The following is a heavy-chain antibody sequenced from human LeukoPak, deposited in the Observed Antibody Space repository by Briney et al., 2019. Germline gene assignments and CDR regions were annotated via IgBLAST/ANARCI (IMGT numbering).Heavy chain of an antibody. V-gene: IGHV3-30-3*01. CDR2: ISYDGSHK. J-gene: IGHJ4*02. Sequence: GRSLRLSCAASGFTFRSYSMHWVRQAPGKGLEWVAVISYDGSHKYYADSVKGRFTISRDNSKNTLYLQMNSLRAEDTAVYYCAKADSSTSCLDYWGQGTLVTVSS. CDR3: AKADSSTSCLDY. CDR1: GFTFRSYS. D-gene: IGHD2-2*01.